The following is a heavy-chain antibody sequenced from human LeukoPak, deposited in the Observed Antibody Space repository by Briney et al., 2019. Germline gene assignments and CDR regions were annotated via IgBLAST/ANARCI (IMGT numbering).Heavy chain of an antibody. D-gene: IGHD1-1*01. Sequence: PGGSLRLSCAASGFTLAGYTMNWVCQAPGKGLEWVSTASYYVGKQYHADSVRGRFTVSRDNSRNTVSLQMSSLRVEDTGIYYCAKAGIGADGAGFLCEYWGQGTLVTVSS. V-gene: IGHV3-23*01. J-gene: IGHJ4*02. CDR1: GFTLAGYT. CDR3: AKAGIGADGAGFLCEY. CDR2: ASYYVGKQ.